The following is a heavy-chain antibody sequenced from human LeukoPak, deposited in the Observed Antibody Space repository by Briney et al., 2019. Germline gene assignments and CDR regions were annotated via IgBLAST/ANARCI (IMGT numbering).Heavy chain of an antibody. D-gene: IGHD2-2*02. CDR1: GGSISSYY. V-gene: IGHV4-59*01. J-gene: IGHJ5*02. CDR3: ARAINWFDP. CDR2: IYYSGST. Sequence: SETLSLTCTVSGGSISSYYWSWIRQPPGKGLEWIGYIYYSGSTNYNPSLKSRATISVDTSKNQFSLKLSSVTAADTAVYYCARAINWFDPWGQGTLVTVSS.